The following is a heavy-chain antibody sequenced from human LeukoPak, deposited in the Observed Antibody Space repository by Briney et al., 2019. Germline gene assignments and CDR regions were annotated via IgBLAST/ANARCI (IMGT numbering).Heavy chain of an antibody. CDR3: ARGKGYFDY. V-gene: IGHV4-59*01. CDR2: IYYSGST. CDR1: GGSISSYY. Sequence: SETLPLTCTVPGGSISSYYWSWIRQPPGKGLEWIGYIYYSGSTNYNPSLKSRVTISVDTSKNQFSLNLKSVTAADTAVYYCARGKGYFDYWGQGTLVTVSS. J-gene: IGHJ4*02.